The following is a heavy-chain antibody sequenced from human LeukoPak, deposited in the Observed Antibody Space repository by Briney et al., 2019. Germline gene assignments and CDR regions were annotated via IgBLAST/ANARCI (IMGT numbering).Heavy chain of an antibody. J-gene: IGHJ5*02. V-gene: IGHV1-46*01. Sequence: ASVKVSCKASGYTFTSYYMHWVRQAPGQGLEWMGIINPSGGSTSHAQKFQGRVTMTRDTSTGTVYMELSSLRSEDTAVYYCARSSCSGGSCYYLAWFDPWGQGTLVTVSS. CDR3: ARSSCSGGSCYYLAWFDP. D-gene: IGHD2-15*01. CDR1: GYTFTSYY. CDR2: INPSGGST.